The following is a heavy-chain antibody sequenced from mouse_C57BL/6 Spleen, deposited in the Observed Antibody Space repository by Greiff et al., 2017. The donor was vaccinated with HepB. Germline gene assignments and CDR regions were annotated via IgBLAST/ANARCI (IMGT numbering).Heavy chain of an antibody. CDR3: ARWDLHEGYFDV. CDR2: IDPSDSYT. CDR1: GYTFTSYW. V-gene: IGHV1-50*01. J-gene: IGHJ1*03. Sequence: QVQLQQPGAELVKPGASVKLSCKASGYTFTSYWMQWVKQRPGQGLEWIGEIDPSDSYTNYNQKFKGKATVTVDTSSITAYMQLSSLTSEDSAVYYCARWDLHEGYFDVWGTGTTVTVSS. D-gene: IGHD4-1*01.